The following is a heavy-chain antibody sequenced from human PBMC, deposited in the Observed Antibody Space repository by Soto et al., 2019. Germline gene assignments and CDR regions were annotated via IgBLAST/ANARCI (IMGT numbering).Heavy chain of an antibody. J-gene: IGHJ6*02. CDR3: ARHLTYCSAGSCYSDFPYYGMDV. CDR2: IFYSGST. Sequence: QLQLQESGPGLVKPSETLSLTCTVSGGSISSSSYYWGWIRQPPGKGLEWIGSIFYSGSTYYNPSLNSLVTISVDTSKNQFSLKLSSVTAADTAVYYCARHLTYCSAGSCYSDFPYYGMDVWGQGTTVTVSS. D-gene: IGHD2-15*01. V-gene: IGHV4-39*01. CDR1: GGSISSSSYY.